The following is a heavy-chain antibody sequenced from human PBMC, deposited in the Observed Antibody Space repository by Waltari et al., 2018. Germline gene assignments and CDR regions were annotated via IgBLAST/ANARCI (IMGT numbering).Heavy chain of an antibody. CDR3: ASNPSHCSGGSCYRFDY. CDR1: GFTFSSYS. CDR2: ISSSSSYI. V-gene: IGHV3-21*01. J-gene: IGHJ4*02. D-gene: IGHD2-15*01. Sequence: EVQLVESGGGLVKPGGSLRLSCAASGFTFSSYSMNWVRQAPGQGLEWVSSISSSSSYIYYADSVKGRFTISRDNAKNSLYLQMNSLRAEDTAVYYCASNPSHCSGGSCYRFDYWGQGTLVTVSS.